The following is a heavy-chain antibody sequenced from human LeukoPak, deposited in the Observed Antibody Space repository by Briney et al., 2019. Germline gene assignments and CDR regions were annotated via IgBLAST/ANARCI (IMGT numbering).Heavy chain of an antibody. Sequence: PGGSLRLSCAASGFTFSSHAMHWVRQAPGKGLEWVAVISYDGSNKYYADSVKGRFTISRDNSKNTLYLQMNSLRAEDTAVYYCARGDYDLPFFDYWGQGTLVTVSS. CDR3: ARGDYDLPFFDY. D-gene: IGHD3-22*01. CDR1: GFTFSSHA. V-gene: IGHV3-30-3*01. J-gene: IGHJ4*02. CDR2: ISYDGSNK.